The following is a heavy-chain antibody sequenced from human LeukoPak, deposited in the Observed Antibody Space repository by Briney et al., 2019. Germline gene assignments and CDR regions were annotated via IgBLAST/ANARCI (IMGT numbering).Heavy chain of an antibody. CDR2: IYYSGST. V-gene: IGHV4-59*01. CDR3: ARRYRYSSGWYFDN. CDR1: GGSISSYY. D-gene: IGHD6-19*01. Sequence: SETLSLTCTVSGGSISSYYWSWIRQPPGKGLEWIGYIYYSGSTNYNPSLKGRVTISVDTSKNQFSLKLSSVTAADTAVYYCARRYRYSSGWYFDNWGQGTLVTVSS. J-gene: IGHJ4*02.